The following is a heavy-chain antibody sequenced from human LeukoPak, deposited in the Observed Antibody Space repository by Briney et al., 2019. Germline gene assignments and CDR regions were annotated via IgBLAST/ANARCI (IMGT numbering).Heavy chain of an antibody. J-gene: IGHJ4*02. D-gene: IGHD3-10*01. CDR3: ARDLRCGSGTYKGYFDY. Sequence: PGGSLRLSCAASGFTFSSYWMHWVRQAPGKGLEWVAVVSCDGTTIYYADSVKGRFTISRDNSKNTLYLQMNSLRAEDTAVYFCARDLRCGSGTYKGYFDYWGQGNLVTVSS. V-gene: IGHV3-30-3*01. CDR2: VSCDGTTI. CDR1: GFTFSSYW.